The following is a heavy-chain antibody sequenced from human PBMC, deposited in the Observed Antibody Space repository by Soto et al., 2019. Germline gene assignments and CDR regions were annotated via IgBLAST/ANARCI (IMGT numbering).Heavy chain of an antibody. D-gene: IGHD6-13*01. CDR1: GFTFDDYA. CDR3: GKDERINWYSGHFRH. Sequence: EVQLVESGGGLVQPGRSLRLSCAASGFTFDDYAMHWVRQVPGKGLEWVSGINWNSGSIGYGDSVKGRFAISRDNAKNSLHLQMNSLSAEDTAFYYCGKDERINWYSGHFRHWGQGTLVTVSS. V-gene: IGHV3-9*01. J-gene: IGHJ1*01. CDR2: INWNSGSI.